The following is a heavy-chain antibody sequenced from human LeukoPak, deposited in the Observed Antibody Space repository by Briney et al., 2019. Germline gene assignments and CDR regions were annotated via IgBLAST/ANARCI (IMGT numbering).Heavy chain of an antibody. CDR2: INPNSGGT. J-gene: IGHJ6*02. Sequence: ASVKVSCKASGYTFTGYYMHWVRQAPGQGLEWMGWINPNSGGTNYAQKFQGRVTMTRDTSISTAYMELSRLRSDDTAVYYCARPQDIVVVGYGVDVWGQGTTVTVSS. CDR1: GYTFTGYY. CDR3: ARPQDIVVVGYGVDV. D-gene: IGHD2-2*01. V-gene: IGHV1-2*02.